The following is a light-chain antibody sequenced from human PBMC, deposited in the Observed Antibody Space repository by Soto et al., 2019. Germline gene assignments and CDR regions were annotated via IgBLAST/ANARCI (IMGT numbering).Light chain of an antibody. CDR1: QGISNF. CDR3: QKSNSAPPLT. Sequence: DIQMTQSPSSLSASVGDRVTITCRASQGISNFLAWYQQKPGKVPKLLIYAASTLQSGVPSRFSGSGFGTNFTLTISSLQPEDVATYYCQKSNSAPPLTFGGGTKVEIK. V-gene: IGKV1-27*01. J-gene: IGKJ4*01. CDR2: AAS.